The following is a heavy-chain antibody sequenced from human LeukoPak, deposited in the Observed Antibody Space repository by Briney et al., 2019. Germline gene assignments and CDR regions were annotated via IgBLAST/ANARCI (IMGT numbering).Heavy chain of an antibody. CDR3: ARVVGATFFDAFDI. CDR2: IKQDGSVK. D-gene: IGHD1-26*01. Sequence: GGSLRLSCAASGFTFSGYWMMWVRQTPGKGLEWVANIKQDGSVKQYVDSVKGRFTISRDNAKNSLYLQMNSLRAEDTAVYYCARVVGATFFDAFDIWGQGTMVTVSS. CDR1: GFTFSGYW. J-gene: IGHJ3*02. V-gene: IGHV3-7*01.